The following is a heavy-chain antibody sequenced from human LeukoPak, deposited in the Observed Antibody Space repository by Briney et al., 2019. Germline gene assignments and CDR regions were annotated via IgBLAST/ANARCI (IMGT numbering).Heavy chain of an antibody. CDR2: IYYSGST. CDR1: GGSISSSSYY. J-gene: IGHJ6*02. CDR3: ASDRIAAAGTGYYYYYYGMDV. V-gene: IGHV4-39*01. D-gene: IGHD6-13*01. Sequence: PPETLSLTCTVSGGSISSSSYYWGWIRQPQGKGLEWIGSIYYSGSTYYNPSLKSRVTISVDTSKNQFSLKLSSVTAADTAVYYCASDRIAAAGTGYYYYYYGMDVWGQGTTVTVSS.